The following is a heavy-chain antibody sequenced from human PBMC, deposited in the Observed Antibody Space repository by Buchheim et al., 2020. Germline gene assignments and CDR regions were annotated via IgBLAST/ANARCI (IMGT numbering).Heavy chain of an antibody. D-gene: IGHD3-16*01. CDR2: INADNGNT. Sequence: QVQVVQSGAEVKKPGASVKVSCKTSGYTFTSYARHWVRQAPGHRLEWMGWINADNGNTKYLQKLQGRVNITRDTSASTAYIELSSLRSEDTAVYYCATHRLTFTLDYWGQGTL. V-gene: IGHV1-3*01. J-gene: IGHJ4*02. CDR3: ATHRLTFTLDY. CDR1: GYTFTSYA.